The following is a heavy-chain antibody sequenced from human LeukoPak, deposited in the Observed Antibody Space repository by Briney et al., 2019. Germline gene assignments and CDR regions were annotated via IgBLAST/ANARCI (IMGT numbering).Heavy chain of an antibody. V-gene: IGHV3-23*01. CDR2: ISGSGSGGST. J-gene: IGHJ6*03. D-gene: IGHD3-3*01. CDR1: GFTFSSYG. Sequence: PGGSLRLSCAASGFTFSSYGMTWVRQAPGKGLEWVSAISGSGSGGSTYYADSVKGRFTISRDNSKNTLYLQMNSLRAEDTALYYCAKTSLSDPSGHYYYMDVWGKGTTVTVSS. CDR3: AKTSLSDPSGHYYYMDV.